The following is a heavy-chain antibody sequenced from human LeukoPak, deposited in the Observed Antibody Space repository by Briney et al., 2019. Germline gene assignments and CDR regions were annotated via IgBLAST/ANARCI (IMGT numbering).Heavy chain of an antibody. CDR2: INPSGGST. J-gene: IGHJ6*02. Sequence: ASVKVSCKASGYTFSSYYINWVRQAPGQGLEWMGIINPSGGSTGYAQKFQGRVTMTRGTSTSTVYMELSSLRSEDTAVYYCARDHTAAGRTYHYYGMDVWGQGTTVTVSS. CDR3: ARDHTAAGRTYHYYGMDV. D-gene: IGHD6-13*01. V-gene: IGHV1-46*01. CDR1: GYTFSSYY.